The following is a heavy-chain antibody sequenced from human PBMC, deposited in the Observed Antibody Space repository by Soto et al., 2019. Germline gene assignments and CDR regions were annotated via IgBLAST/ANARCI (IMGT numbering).Heavy chain of an antibody. CDR1: GFTFTTYA. Sequence: EVQLLESGGGLVQPGGSLRLSCAASGFTFTTYAMSWVRQAPGKGLEWVTAISGSGDSTFYVDSVKGRFTISRDNSNNTLYLQMNSLRAEDTAVYYCAKRRDGFDIWGQGTRVTVSS. CDR2: ISGSGDST. J-gene: IGHJ3*02. CDR3: AKRRDGFDI. V-gene: IGHV3-23*01.